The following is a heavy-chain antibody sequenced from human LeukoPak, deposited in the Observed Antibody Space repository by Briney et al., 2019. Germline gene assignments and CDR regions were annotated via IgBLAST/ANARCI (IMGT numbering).Heavy chain of an antibody. CDR1: GFTFNSYG. V-gene: IGHV3-21*01. D-gene: IGHD1-26*01. Sequence: GSLRLSCAASGFTFNSYGMSWVRQTPGKGLEWVSSTSSSTSYIYYADSVKGRFTISRDNAKNSLYLQMNSLRADDTAVYYCAALGPTTKAVDYWGQGTLVTVSS. CDR2: TSSSTSYI. CDR3: AALGPTTKAVDY. J-gene: IGHJ4*02.